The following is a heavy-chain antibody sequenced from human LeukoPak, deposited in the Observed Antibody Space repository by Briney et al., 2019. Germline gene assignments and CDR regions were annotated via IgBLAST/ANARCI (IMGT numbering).Heavy chain of an antibody. CDR2: IYYSRST. Sequence: SETLSLTCTVSGGSISSYYWSWIRQPPGKGLEWIGYIYYSRSTNYNPSLKSRVTISVDTSKNQFSLKLSSVTAADTAVYYCARDTLGYCSSTSCYYYYGMDVWGQGTTVTVSS. D-gene: IGHD2-2*01. V-gene: IGHV4-59*01. CDR3: ARDTLGYCSSTSCYYYYGMDV. CDR1: GGSISSYY. J-gene: IGHJ6*02.